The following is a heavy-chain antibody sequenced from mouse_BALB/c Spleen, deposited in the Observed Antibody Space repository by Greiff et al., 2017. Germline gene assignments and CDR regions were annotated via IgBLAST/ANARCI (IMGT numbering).Heavy chain of an antibody. Sequence: EVKLQESGPELVKPGASVKIPCKASGYTFTDYNMDWVKQSHGKSLEWIGDINPNNGGTIYNQKFKGKATLTVDKSSSTAYMELRSLTSEDTAVYYCARPYGYDGRDAMDYWGQGTSVTVSS. V-gene: IGHV1-18*01. J-gene: IGHJ4*01. D-gene: IGHD2-2*01. CDR3: ARPYGYDGRDAMDY. CDR1: GYTFTDYN. CDR2: INPNNGGT.